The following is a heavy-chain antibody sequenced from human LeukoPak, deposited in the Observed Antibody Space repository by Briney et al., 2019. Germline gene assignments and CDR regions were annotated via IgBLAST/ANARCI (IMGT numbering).Heavy chain of an antibody. CDR1: GGSCSGYY. CDR2: INHSGST. D-gene: IGHD5-24*01. J-gene: IGHJ6*02. Sequence: SETLSLTCAVYGGSCSGYYWSWIRQPPGKGLEWIGEINHSGSTNYNPSLKSRVTISVDTSKNQFSLKLSSVTAADTAVYYCATADAEEMATNYYYYYGMDVWGQGTTVTVPS. CDR3: ATADAEEMATNYYYYYGMDV. V-gene: IGHV4-34*01.